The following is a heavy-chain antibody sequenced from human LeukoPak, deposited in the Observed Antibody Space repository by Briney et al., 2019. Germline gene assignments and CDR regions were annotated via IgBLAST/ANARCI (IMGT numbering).Heavy chain of an antibody. J-gene: IGHJ4*02. CDR1: GYTFTSYY. CDR2: INTRGGST. Sequence: GASVTVSCKASGYTFTSYYIHWMRQAPRQGLEWMGIINTRGGSTSYAQKFQGRVTMTRDTFTSTVYMELSSLRSEDTAVYYCARDVPDDTSGYYFDYWGQGTLVTVSS. V-gene: IGHV1-46*01. D-gene: IGHD3-22*01. CDR3: ARDVPDDTSGYYFDY.